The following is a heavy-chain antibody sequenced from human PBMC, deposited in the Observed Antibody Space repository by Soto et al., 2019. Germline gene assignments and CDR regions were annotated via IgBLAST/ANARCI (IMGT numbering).Heavy chain of an antibody. D-gene: IGHD6-6*01. Sequence: GAPMKGSFKASGFPLSHHGITCGRQGPGQGLEWMGGIGAYNGNTHYTQRLQGRVTMTTDTSTSTAYMELRGLRSDDTAVYYCARVRQLVGYFYYYMDVWGKGTTVTVSS. J-gene: IGHJ6*03. CDR3: ARVRQLVGYFYYYMDV. CDR1: GFPLSHHG. CDR2: IGAYNGNT. V-gene: IGHV1-18*01.